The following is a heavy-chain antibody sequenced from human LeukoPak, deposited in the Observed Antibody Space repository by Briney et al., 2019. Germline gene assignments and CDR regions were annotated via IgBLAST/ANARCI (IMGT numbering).Heavy chain of an antibody. CDR3: ARGPGISGDHIYPDY. Sequence: SETLSLTCSVSGYSISSGKYWAWIRQTPGKGLEWIGSIYESGSTYYTPSLKSRVTMSVDTSKNQFSLSLTSVTAADTAMYFCARGPGISGDHIYPDYWGQGIQVTVSS. V-gene: IGHV4-38-2*02. CDR2: IYESGST. CDR1: GYSISSGKY. D-gene: IGHD2-21*01. J-gene: IGHJ4*02.